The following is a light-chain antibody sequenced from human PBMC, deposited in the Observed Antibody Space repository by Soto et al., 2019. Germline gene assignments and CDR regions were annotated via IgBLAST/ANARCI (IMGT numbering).Light chain of an antibody. CDR3: GTWDSSLSAYV. CDR2: DNN. Sequence: QSVLTQPPSVSAAPGQKVTISCTGKRSKIGNNYVSWYQQLPGTAPKLLIYDNNKRPPGIPDRFSGSKSGTSATLGITGLQTGDEADYYCGTWDSSLSAYVFGTGTKVTVL. J-gene: IGLJ1*01. CDR1: RSKIGNNY. V-gene: IGLV1-51*01.